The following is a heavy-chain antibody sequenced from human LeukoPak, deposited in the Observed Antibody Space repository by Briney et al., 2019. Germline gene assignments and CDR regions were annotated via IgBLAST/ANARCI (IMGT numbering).Heavy chain of an antibody. J-gene: IGHJ4*02. CDR1: GFTFSSYS. CDR2: ISTRSSYI. CDR3: AARDSYGSGSYPIDY. V-gene: IGHV3-21*06. Sequence: PGGSLRLSCAASGFTFSSYSMNWVRQAPGKGLEWVSSISTRSSYIYYADSVKGRFTISRDNARNSLYLQMNSLRADDTAVYYCAARDSYGSGSYPIDYWGQGTVVTVSS. D-gene: IGHD3-10*01.